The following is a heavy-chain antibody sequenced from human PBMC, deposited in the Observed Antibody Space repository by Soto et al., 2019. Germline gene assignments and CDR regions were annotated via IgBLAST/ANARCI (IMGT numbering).Heavy chain of an antibody. Sequence: PRLVRPTQTRTLACTFSVISRTTSEMCVNWIRQPPGKALEWLALIDWGDDKYYNTSLMTRLTLSKDTSKNQVVLTMNNMDPVDTGTYYFARMLKGGTFDCILIDSWGQGTRSTVPQ. CDR1: VISRTTSEMC. CDR3: ARMLKGGTFDCILIDS. J-gene: IGHJ4*02. V-gene: IGHV2-70*01. CDR2: IDWGDDK. D-gene: IGHD3-9*01.